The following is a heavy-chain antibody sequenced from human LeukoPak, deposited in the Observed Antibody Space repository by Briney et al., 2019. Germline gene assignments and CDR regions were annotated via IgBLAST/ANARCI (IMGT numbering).Heavy chain of an antibody. CDR2: INSDGSST. CDR1: GFTFSSYW. J-gene: IGHJ4*02. Sequence: GESLRLSCAASGFTFSSYWMHWVRQAPGKGLVWVSRINSDGSSTSYADSVKGRFTISRDNAKNTLYLQMNSLRAEDTAVYYCARAFIAAAGTDYWGQGTLVTVSS. D-gene: IGHD6-13*01. V-gene: IGHV3-74*01. CDR3: ARAFIAAAGTDY.